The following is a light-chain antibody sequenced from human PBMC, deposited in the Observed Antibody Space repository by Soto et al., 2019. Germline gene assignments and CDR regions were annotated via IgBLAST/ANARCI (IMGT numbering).Light chain of an antibody. J-gene: IGKJ2*01. Sequence: EVVMTQSQATLSVSPGERVTLSCRASQSVSDNLAWYQQKPGQAPRLLIYGASTRATTIPARFSGSGSGTEFTLTISSLQSEDFAVYYCQQSNKWPYTLGQGTKLDIK. CDR3: QQSNKWPYT. CDR1: QSVSDN. CDR2: GAS. V-gene: IGKV3-15*01.